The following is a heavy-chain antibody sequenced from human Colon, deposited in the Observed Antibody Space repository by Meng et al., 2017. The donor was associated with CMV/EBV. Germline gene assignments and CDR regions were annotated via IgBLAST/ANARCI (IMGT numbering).Heavy chain of an antibody. CDR3: ARDSIGNGPDAFDI. CDR2: INADGTKK. V-gene: IGHV3-33*08. D-gene: IGHD1-1*01. Sequence: GESLKISCESFGFTFAPFGIHWVRQAPGKGLEWVSLINADGTKKHYSDSVKGRFTTSRDKSKNIVYLEMTSLRAEDTAVYYCARDSIGNGPDAFDIWGQGTMVTVSS. J-gene: IGHJ3*02. CDR1: GFTFAPFG.